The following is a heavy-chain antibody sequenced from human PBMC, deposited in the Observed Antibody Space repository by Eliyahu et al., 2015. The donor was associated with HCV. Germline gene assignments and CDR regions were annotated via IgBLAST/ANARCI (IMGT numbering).Heavy chain of an antibody. Sequence: QVQLVQSGTEVKEPGASXKVSCTASGYXFPXXYIHXLXQAPGQGLEWMDMVNPRSGTTSRAQKFEDRLTLSRDPSTSTVYMELSNLRLADTAVYFCVREGCNGHSCYTDHVTSREGAFDLWGQGTTVTVSS. CDR3: VREGCNGHSCYTDHVTSREGAFDL. J-gene: IGHJ3*01. CDR2: VNPRSGTT. D-gene: IGHD2-2*02. CDR1: GYXFPXXY. V-gene: IGHV1-46*03.